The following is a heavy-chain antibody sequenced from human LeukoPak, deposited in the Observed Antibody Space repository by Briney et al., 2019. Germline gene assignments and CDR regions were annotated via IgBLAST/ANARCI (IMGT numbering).Heavy chain of an antibody. Sequence: SETLSLTCTVSGGSISSYYWSWIRQPPGKGLEWIGYIYYSGSTNYNPSPKSRVTISVDTSKNQFSLKLSSVTAADTAVYYCARGGFGELSGYWGQGTLVTVSS. CDR3: ARGGFGELSGY. CDR2: IYYSGST. CDR1: GGSISSYY. D-gene: IGHD3-10*01. J-gene: IGHJ4*02. V-gene: IGHV4-59*01.